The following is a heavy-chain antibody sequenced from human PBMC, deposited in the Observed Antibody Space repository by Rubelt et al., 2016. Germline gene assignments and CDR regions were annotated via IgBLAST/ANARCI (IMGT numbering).Heavy chain of an antibody. CDR2: INHSETT. Sequence: QVQLQQWGAGLLKPSETLSLTCAVYGGSFSGYYWHWVRQPPGKGLEWIGEINHSETTNYNPSLKSRVTMSVDTSKNQFSRKLGSVTAADTAVYYCVEGGWTFYNWGQGTLVTVSS. J-gene: IGHJ4*02. V-gene: IGHV4-34*01. CDR3: VEGGWTFYN. CDR1: GGSFSGYY. D-gene: IGHD6-19*01.